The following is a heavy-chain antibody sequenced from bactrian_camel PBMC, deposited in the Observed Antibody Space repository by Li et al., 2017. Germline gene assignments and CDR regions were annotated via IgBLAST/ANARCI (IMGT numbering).Heavy chain of an antibody. CDR1: GYSVSEAC. CDR2: SISGVRDI. CDR3: AADRMACLRPSVQVAAYNY. J-gene: IGHJ4*01. Sequence: HVQLVESGGGSVQAGGSLRLSCRVSGYSVSEACMAWFRRAIGKEREGVASISGVRDITYADSVNGRFIISKDSAENTLYLQMDNLKPDDTAMYYCAADRMACLRPSVQVAAYNYWGQGTQVTVS. V-gene: IGHV3S26*01.